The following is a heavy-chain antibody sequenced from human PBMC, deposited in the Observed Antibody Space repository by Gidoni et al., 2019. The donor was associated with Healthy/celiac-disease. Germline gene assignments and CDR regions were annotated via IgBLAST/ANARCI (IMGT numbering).Heavy chain of an antibody. Sequence: QMQLVQSGPEVKKPGTSVKVSCKASGFTFTSSAMQWVRQARGQRLEWIGWIVVGSGNTNYAQKFQERVTITRDMSTSTAYMELSSLRSEDTAVYYCAAGYAGATVTTSFDYWGQGTLVTVSS. D-gene: IGHD4-17*01. CDR2: IVVGSGNT. CDR3: AAGYAGATVTTSFDY. J-gene: IGHJ4*02. CDR1: GFTFTSSA. V-gene: IGHV1-58*02.